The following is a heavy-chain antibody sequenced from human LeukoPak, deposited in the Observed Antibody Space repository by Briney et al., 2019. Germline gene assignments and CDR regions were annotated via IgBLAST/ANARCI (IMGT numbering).Heavy chain of an antibody. CDR1: GGSISSYY. Sequence: SETLSLTCTVSGGSISSYYWSWIRQPPGKGLEWIGFIYYSGSTNYNPSLKSRVTISVDTSRNQFSLKLSSVTAADTAVYYCAREYSGSYNYWGQGTLVTVSS. D-gene: IGHD1-26*01. J-gene: IGHJ4*02. CDR3: AREYSGSYNY. V-gene: IGHV4-59*01. CDR2: IYYSGST.